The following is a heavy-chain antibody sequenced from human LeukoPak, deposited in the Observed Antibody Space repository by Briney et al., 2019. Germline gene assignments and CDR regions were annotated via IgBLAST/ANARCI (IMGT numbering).Heavy chain of an antibody. Sequence: PGGSLRLSCAASGFTFSGYWMSWVRQAPGKGLEWVSAISGSGGSTYYADSVKGRFTISRDNSKNTLYLQMNSLRAEDTAVYYCARWNYYDSSGYYYSRGFGYWGQGTLVTVSS. D-gene: IGHD3-22*01. CDR1: GFTFSGYW. V-gene: IGHV3-23*01. CDR3: ARWNYYDSSGYYYSRGFGY. CDR2: ISGSGGST. J-gene: IGHJ4*02.